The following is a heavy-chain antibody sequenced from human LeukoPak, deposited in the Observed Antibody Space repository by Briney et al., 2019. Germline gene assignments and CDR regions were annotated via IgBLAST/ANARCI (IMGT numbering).Heavy chain of an antibody. CDR1: GFTFSSYA. V-gene: IGHV3-64*01. CDR2: ISSNGGST. D-gene: IGHD4-17*01. CDR3: ARDGEYGDYGDY. Sequence: GGSLRLSCAASGFTFSSYAMHWVRQAPGKVLEYVSAISSNGGSTYYANSVKGRFTISRDNSKNTLYLQMGSLRAEDMAVYYCARDGEYGDYGDYWGQGTLVTVSS. J-gene: IGHJ4*02.